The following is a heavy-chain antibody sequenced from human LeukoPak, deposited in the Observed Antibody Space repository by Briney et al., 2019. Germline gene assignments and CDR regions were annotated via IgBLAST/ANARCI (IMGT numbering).Heavy chain of an antibody. CDR2: IYHSGST. V-gene: IGHV4-38-2*01. Sequence: SETLSLTCAVSGYSISSGYYWGWIRQPPGKGLEWIGSIYHSGSTYYNPSLKSRVTISVDTSKNQFSLKLSSVTAADTAVYYCATGYGKLDSWGQGTLVTVSS. J-gene: IGHJ5*01. CDR1: GYSISSGYY. CDR3: ATGYGKLDS. D-gene: IGHD2-15*01.